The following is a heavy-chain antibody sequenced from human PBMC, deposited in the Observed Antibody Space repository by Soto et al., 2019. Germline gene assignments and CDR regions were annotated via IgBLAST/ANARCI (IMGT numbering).Heavy chain of an antibody. V-gene: IGHV1-2*02. J-gene: IGHJ6*02. CDR1: GYNFGVSY. Sequence: GASVKVSCKASGYNFGVSYMHWVRQAPGQGLEWMGWINPNSGDTHYAQKFQGRVTMTRDTSISTAYMDLGRLTSDDTAVYFCARESTGRTLYGMDVWGQGTTVTVS. CDR2: INPNSGDT. CDR3: ARESTGRTLYGMDV. D-gene: IGHD1-1*01.